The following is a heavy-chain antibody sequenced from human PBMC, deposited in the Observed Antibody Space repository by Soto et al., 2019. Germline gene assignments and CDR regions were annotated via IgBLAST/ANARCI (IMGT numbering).Heavy chain of an antibody. CDR2: IYYSGST. CDR1: GGSISSSSYY. V-gene: IGHV4-39*01. CDR3: ARHPRRGTVVTVLDY. D-gene: IGHD2-15*01. J-gene: IGHJ4*02. Sequence: QLQLQESGPGLVKPSETLSLTCTVSGGSISSSSYYWGWIRQPPGKGLEWIGSIYYSGSTYYNPSLKSRVTISVDTSKNQFSLKLSSVTAADTAVYYCARHPRRGTVVTVLDYWGQGTLVTVSS.